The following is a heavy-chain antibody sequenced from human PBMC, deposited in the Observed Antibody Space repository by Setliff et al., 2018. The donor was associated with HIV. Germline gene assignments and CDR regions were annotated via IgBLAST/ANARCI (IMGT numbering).Heavy chain of an antibody. D-gene: IGHD2-2*01. J-gene: IGHJ4*02. CDR3: ARGGDILVVSAAPDY. Sequence: GASVKVSCKASGYTSTTYYIHWVRQAPGQGLEWMGIINPSGGSTSYAQKFQGRVTMTRDTSTSTVYVELSSLRSEDTAVYYCARGGDILVVSAAPDYWGQGTLVT. V-gene: IGHV1-46*01. CDR2: INPSGGST. CDR1: GYTSTTYY.